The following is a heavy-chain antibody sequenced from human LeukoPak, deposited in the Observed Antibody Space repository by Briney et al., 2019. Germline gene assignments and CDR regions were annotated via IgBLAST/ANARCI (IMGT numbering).Heavy chain of an antibody. CDR1: GFTFSSYW. CDR3: ARVVRYYGMDV. V-gene: IGHV3-74*01. CDR2: INSDGSST. Sequence: GGSLRLSCAASGFTFSSYWMHWVRQAPGKGLVWVSRINSDGSSTSYADSVKGRFTISRDNAKNTLYLQMNSLRAEDTAVYYCARVVRYYGMDVWGQGTTVTVSS. J-gene: IGHJ6*02.